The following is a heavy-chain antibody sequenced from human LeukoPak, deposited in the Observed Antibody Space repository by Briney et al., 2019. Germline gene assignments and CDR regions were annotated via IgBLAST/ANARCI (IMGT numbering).Heavy chain of an antibody. J-gene: IGHJ4*02. CDR3: ARDGIDY. CDR2: IKPDGSGK. CDR1: GFTFNTYW. V-gene: IGHV3-7*05. Sequence: PGGSLRLSCVASGFTFNTYWMSWVRQAPGKGLEWVANIKPDGSGKYYMDSVKGRFIISRENSKNSVSLQMTDLRAEDTAVYYCARDGIDYWVQGTLVTVSS.